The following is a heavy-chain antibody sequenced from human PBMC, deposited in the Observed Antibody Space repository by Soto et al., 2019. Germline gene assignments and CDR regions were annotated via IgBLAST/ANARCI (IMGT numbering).Heavy chain of an antibody. CDR1: GYSFTSYW. D-gene: IGHD6-13*01. Sequence: GESLKISCKGSGYSFTSYWIGWVRQMPGKGLEWMGIIYPGDSDTRYSPSFQGQVIISADKSISTAYLQWSSLKASDTAMYYCARSLYSSSWYYYYGMDVWGQGTTVTVSS. J-gene: IGHJ6*02. V-gene: IGHV5-51*01. CDR2: IYPGDSDT. CDR3: ARSLYSSSWYYYYGMDV.